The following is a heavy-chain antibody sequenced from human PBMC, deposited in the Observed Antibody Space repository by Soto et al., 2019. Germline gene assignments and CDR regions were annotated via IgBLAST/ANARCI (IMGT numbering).Heavy chain of an antibody. Sequence: GGSLRLSCAASGFTFSSYGMHWVRQAPGKGLEWVAVIWYDGSNKYYADSVKGRFTISRDNSKNTLYLQMNSLRAEDTAVYYCARESGYDPNYYYYYGMDVWGQGTTVTVSS. V-gene: IGHV3-33*01. CDR1: GFTFSSYG. J-gene: IGHJ6*02. CDR3: ARESGYDPNYYYYYGMDV. CDR2: IWYDGSNK. D-gene: IGHD5-12*01.